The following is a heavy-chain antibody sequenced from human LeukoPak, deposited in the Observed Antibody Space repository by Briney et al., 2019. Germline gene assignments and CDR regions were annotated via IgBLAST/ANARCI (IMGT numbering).Heavy chain of an antibody. V-gene: IGHV3-43*02. D-gene: IGHD2-21*02. CDR1: GFTFYDYA. CDR3: AKDSGDSYALDL. CDR2: VYGGGYT. J-gene: IGHJ3*01. Sequence: PVGSLRLSCAASGFTFYDYAMHCVWRAPGKGVEWGFVVYGGGYTYNAASVKGRFTASRDNSKDSLYLQMDSLRTEDTAFYYCAKDSGDSYALDLWGQGTLVTVSS.